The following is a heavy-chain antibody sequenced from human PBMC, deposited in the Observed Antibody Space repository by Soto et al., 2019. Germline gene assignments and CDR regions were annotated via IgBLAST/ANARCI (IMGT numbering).Heavy chain of an antibody. CDR3: ARDGDGYGGNSWDY. V-gene: IGHV3-23*01. CDR1: GFTFSNYA. CDR2: FGGSGGST. J-gene: IGHJ4*02. Sequence: GGSLRLSCAASGFTFSNYAMSWVRQAPGKGLEWVSVFGGSGGSTYYADSVKGRFTISRDNPKNTLYLQMNSLKTEDTAVYYCARDGDGYGGNSWDYWGQGTLVTVSS. D-gene: IGHD2-21*01.